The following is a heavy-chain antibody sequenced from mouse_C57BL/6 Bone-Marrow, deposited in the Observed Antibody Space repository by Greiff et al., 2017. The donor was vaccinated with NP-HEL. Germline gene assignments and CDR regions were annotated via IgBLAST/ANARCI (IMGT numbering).Heavy chain of an antibody. J-gene: IGHJ2*01. CDR1: GFTFSSYA. Sequence: EVQLVESGEGLVKPGGSLKLSCAASGFTFSSYAMSWVRQTPEQRLEWVAYISSGGDYIYYADTVKGRFTISRDNARNTLYLQMSSLKSEDTAMYYGTRGYYGGSFYYFDYWGQGTTLTVSS. V-gene: IGHV5-9-1*02. CDR2: ISSGGDYI. D-gene: IGHD1-1*01. CDR3: TRGYYGGSFYYFDY.